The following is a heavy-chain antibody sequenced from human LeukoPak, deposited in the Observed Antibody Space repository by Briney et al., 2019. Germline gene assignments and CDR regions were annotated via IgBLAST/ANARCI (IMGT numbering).Heavy chain of an antibody. CDR1: GGSVSDYY. CDR3: AREISYGYFDY. V-gene: IGHV4-59*02. Sequence: PSETLSLTCTISGGSVSDYYWSWIRQSPGKGLEWIGYIYHTGSTSYNPSLKSRVTLSLDTSKNQFSLKLSSVTAADTAVYYCAREISYGYFDYWGQGTLVTVSS. D-gene: IGHD5-18*01. CDR2: IYHTGST. J-gene: IGHJ4*02.